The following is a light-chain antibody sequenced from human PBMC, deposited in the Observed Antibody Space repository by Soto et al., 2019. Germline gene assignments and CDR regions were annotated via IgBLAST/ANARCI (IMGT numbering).Light chain of an antibody. CDR1: ETIKKNY. J-gene: IGKJ5*01. Sequence: EIVLTQSPGSLSLSPGEGSTLSCRASETIKKNYLAWYQQQPGQAPRLLIYAASRRATVIPDRFSGGGSGTDFTLNISRLEPEDSAVFYFQQYAESPISFGQGTRQEIK. CDR3: QQYAESPIS. CDR2: AAS. V-gene: IGKV3-20*01.